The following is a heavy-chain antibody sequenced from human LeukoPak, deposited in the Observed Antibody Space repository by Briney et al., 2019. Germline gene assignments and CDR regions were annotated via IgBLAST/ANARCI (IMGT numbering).Heavy chain of an antibody. J-gene: IGHJ4*02. CDR1: GDSINSNY. CDR2: IYYSGST. V-gene: IGHV4-59*01. CDR3: ARSGNSSFDY. Sequence: SGTLSLACTVSGDSINSNYWSWIRQSPGKGLEWIGYIYYSGSTNYNPSLKSRATISIGTSKNQFSLKLNSVTAADAAVYYCARSGNSSFDYWGQGTLVTVSS. D-gene: IGHD2-2*01.